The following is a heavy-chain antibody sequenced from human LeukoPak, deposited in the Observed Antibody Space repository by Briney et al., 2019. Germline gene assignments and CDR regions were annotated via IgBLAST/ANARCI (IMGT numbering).Heavy chain of an antibody. D-gene: IGHD2-2*01. J-gene: IGHJ4*02. CDR2: INPNSGGT. CDR3: ARGGGYCSSTSCYPSFDY. V-gene: IGHV1-2*04. Sequence: ASVKVSCKASGYTFTGYCMHWVRQAPGQGLEWMGWINPNSGGTNYAQKFQGWVTMTRDTSISTAYMELSRLRSDDTAVYYCARGGGYCSSTSCYPSFDYWGQGTLVTVSS. CDR1: GYTFTGYC.